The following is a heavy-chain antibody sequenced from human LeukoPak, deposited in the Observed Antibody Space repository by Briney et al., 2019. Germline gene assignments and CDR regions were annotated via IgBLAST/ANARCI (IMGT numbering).Heavy chain of an antibody. Sequence: AGSLRLSCAASGFTFSSYAMSWVRQAPGKGLEWVADISGSGDNTYYADSVKGRSTISRDNSKNTLYLQRSSLRAEDTAVYYCAKDRSSWYIAFDIWGQGTMVTVSS. J-gene: IGHJ3*02. D-gene: IGHD6-13*01. CDR1: GFTFSSYA. CDR2: ISGSGDNT. CDR3: AKDRSSWYIAFDI. V-gene: IGHV3-23*01.